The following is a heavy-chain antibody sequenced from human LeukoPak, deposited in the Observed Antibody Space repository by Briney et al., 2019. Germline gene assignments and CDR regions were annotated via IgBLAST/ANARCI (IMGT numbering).Heavy chain of an antibody. V-gene: IGHV4-4*07. J-gene: IGHJ4*02. D-gene: IGHD3-10*01. Sequence: SETLSLTCTVSGGSISGHHWSWIRQPAGKEPEWIGRVHTTGGTNYNPSLKSRLTMSVDTSKNQFSLHLTSVTAADTAVYYCAKGGESSLPFDYWGQGTLVTVSS. CDR2: VHTTGGT. CDR3: AKGGESSLPFDY. CDR1: GGSISGHH.